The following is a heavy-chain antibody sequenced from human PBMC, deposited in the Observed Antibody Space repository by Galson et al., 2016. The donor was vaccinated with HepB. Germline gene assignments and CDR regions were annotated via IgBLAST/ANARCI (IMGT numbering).Heavy chain of an antibody. CDR1: GYTFRNYA. CDR3: ARGSSDFDH. V-gene: IGHV1-3*01. J-gene: IGHJ5*02. CDR2: LKAGKGDT. D-gene: IGHD3-22*01. Sequence: SVKVSCTASGYTFRNYAIHWVRQAPGQSLEWMGWLKAGKGDTKFSQMFQGRLNISRDTAATTVYLDLRSLRSEDTAVYYCARGSSDFDHWGQGTLVSVSS.